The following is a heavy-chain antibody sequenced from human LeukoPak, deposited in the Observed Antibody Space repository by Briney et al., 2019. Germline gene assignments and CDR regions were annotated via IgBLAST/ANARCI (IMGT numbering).Heavy chain of an antibody. Sequence: SVKVSCKASGGTFSSYAISWVRQAPGQGLEWMGGIIPIFGTANYAQKFQGRVTITADESTSTAYMELSSLRSEDTTVYYCTRGRTTVTTLRYFDLWGRGTLVTVSS. CDR1: GGTFSSYA. V-gene: IGHV1-69*01. CDR2: IIPIFGTA. D-gene: IGHD4-17*01. J-gene: IGHJ2*01. CDR3: TRGRTTVTTLRYFDL.